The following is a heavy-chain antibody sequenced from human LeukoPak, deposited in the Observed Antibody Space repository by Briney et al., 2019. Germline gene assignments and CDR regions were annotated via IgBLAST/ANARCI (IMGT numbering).Heavy chain of an antibody. J-gene: IGHJ4*02. CDR3: ACRTGEFDY. Sequence: SVKVSCKASGGTFSRYAISWVRQAPGQGFEWMGGITPMFSTANYAQKFQGRVTITADESTTTAYMELSSLRSEDTAVYYCACRTGEFDYWGQGTLVTVSS. D-gene: IGHD3/OR15-3a*01. CDR1: GGTFSRYA. V-gene: IGHV1-69*13. CDR2: ITPMFSTA.